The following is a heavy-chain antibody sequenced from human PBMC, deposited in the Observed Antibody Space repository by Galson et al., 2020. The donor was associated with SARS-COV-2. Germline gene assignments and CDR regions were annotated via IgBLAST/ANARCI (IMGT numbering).Heavy chain of an antibody. Sequence: GGSLRLSCAASGFTFSSYGMHWVRQAPGKGLEWVAVIWYDGSNKYYADSVKGRFTISRDNSKNTLYLQMNSLRAEDTAVYYCARDLPVIAAAGDDAFDIWGQGTMVTVSS. CDR2: IWYDGSNK. CDR3: ARDLPVIAAAGDDAFDI. D-gene: IGHD6-13*01. J-gene: IGHJ3*02. CDR1: GFTFSSYG. V-gene: IGHV3-33*01.